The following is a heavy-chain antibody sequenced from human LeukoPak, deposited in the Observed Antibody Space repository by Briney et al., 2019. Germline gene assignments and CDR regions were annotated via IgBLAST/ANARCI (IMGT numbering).Heavy chain of an antibody. CDR1: GFTFSNYA. V-gene: IGHV3-23*01. CDR3: AKVDPPIIAGARGDAFEI. J-gene: IGHJ3*02. D-gene: IGHD1-26*01. Sequence: GGSLRLSCAASGFTFSNYAMNWVRQAPGKGLEWVSGISGGGGSTYYADSVKGRFTVSRDNSKNTLYLQMNSLRPDDTAVYYCAKVDPPIIAGARGDAFEIWGQGTLVTVSS. CDR2: ISGGGGST.